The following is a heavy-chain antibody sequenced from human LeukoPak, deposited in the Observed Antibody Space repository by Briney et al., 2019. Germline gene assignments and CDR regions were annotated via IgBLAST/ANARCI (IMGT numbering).Heavy chain of an antibody. D-gene: IGHD3-16*01. CDR1: GFTFSIAW. CDR3: ARDGGWGYYDL. V-gene: IGHV3-7*01. Sequence: GGSLRLSCVASGFTFSIAWVTWVRQAPGKGLEWVANIDKHGNGKYYVDSVRGRFAISRDYANNSVFLQMSSLRAEDTAVYYCARDGGWGYYDLWGQGTPVTVSS. J-gene: IGHJ4*02. CDR2: IDKHGNGK.